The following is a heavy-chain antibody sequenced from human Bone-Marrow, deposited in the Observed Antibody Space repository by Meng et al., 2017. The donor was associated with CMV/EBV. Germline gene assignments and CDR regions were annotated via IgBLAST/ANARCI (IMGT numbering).Heavy chain of an antibody. CDR1: GDSFSDYC. Sequence: SETLSLSCAVYGDSFSDYCWTWIRQPPGKGLEWFGEINHGGSTNYNPSLKSRVTTSVDTSKNPFSLTLNSVTAADTAVYYCARRPFSTTDCCTIDYWGQGTLVTVSS. CDR2: INHGGST. J-gene: IGHJ4*02. CDR3: ARRPFSTTDCCTIDY. D-gene: IGHD2-2*02. V-gene: IGHV4-34*01.